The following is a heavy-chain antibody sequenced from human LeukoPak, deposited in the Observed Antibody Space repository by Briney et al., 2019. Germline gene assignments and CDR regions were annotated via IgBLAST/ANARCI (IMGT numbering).Heavy chain of an antibody. V-gene: IGHV1-2*02. J-gene: IGHJ6*03. CDR1: GYTFTGYY. Sequence: ASVKVSCKASGYTFTGYYMHWVRQAPGQGLEWMGWINPNSGGTNYAQKFQGRVTMTRDTSISTAYMELSRLRSDDTAVYYCARDPHSGYDCGSHGYYYYMDVWCKGTTVTVSS. CDR3: ARDPHSGYDCGSHGYYYYMDV. D-gene: IGHD5-12*01. CDR2: INPNSGGT.